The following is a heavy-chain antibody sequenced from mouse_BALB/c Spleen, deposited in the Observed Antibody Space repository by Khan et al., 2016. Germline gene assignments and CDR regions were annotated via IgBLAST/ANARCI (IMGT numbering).Heavy chain of an antibody. D-gene: IGHD2-13*01. CDR3: ARGLPPDY. CDR2: ISYDGSY. V-gene: IGHV3-6*02. CDR1: GYSITSGYY. Sequence: EVQLQESGPGLVKPSQSLSLTCSVTGYSITSGYYWNWIRQFPGNKLEWMGFISYDGSYNYTPSLKNRISITRDTSKYLFFLKLNSFTAAANATFFWARGLPPDYWGHGTTFTVSS. J-gene: IGHJ2*01.